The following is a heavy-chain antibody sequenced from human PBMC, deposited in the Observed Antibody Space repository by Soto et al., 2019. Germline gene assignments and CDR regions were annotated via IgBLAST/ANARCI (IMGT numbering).Heavy chain of an antibody. CDR1: GFTFSSYS. V-gene: IGHV3-48*01. J-gene: IGHJ4*02. D-gene: IGHD4-17*01. CDR3: ARWTYGDLDY. Sequence: EVQLVESGGGLVQPGGSLRLSCAASGFTFSSYSMNWVRQAPGKGLEWVSYISSSSSTIYYADSVKGRFTISRDNAKNSLYLQMNSLRAEDTAVYYCARWTYGDLDYWGQGTLVTVSS. CDR2: ISSSSSTI.